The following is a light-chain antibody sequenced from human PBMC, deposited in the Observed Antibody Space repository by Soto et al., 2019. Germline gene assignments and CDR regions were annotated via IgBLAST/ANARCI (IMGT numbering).Light chain of an antibody. Sequence: DIQMTQSPSSLSASVGDRVTITCRASQSISSYLNWYQYKPGQAPNLLMYAASSLHSGVPSRFSGSASGTDFTLTISSLQPEDFATYYCQQTYSAPYTFGLGTKLEIK. CDR2: AAS. CDR1: QSISSY. CDR3: QQTYSAPYT. V-gene: IGKV1-39*01. J-gene: IGKJ2*01.